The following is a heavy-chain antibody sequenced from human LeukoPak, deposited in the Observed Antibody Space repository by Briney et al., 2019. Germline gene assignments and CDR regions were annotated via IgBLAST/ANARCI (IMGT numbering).Heavy chain of an antibody. Sequence: PSETLSLTCSVDTVNHYHWNWVRQSAGTGLEWIGRVHTTSGNTFANPSLWGRVTVSIGTTKNEFLLQLTSMTAADTAVYHCARELRNIGEYYFDYWGQGVPVTVSS. D-gene: IGHD1-14*01. J-gene: IGHJ4*02. V-gene: IGHV4-4*07. CDR3: ARELRNIGEYYFDY. CDR1: DTVNHYH. CDR2: VHTTSGNT.